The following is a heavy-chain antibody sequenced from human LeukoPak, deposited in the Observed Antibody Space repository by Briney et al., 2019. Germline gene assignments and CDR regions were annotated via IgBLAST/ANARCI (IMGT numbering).Heavy chain of an antibody. D-gene: IGHD3-22*01. V-gene: IGHV1-46*01. Sequence: ASVKVSCKASGYTFTSYYMHWVRQAPGQGLEWMGIINPSGGSTSYAQKFQGKVTMTRDTSTSTVYMELSSLRSEDTAVYYCASAYYYGSSGYHPFDYWGQGTLVTVSS. J-gene: IGHJ4*02. CDR2: INPSGGST. CDR1: GYTFTSYY. CDR3: ASAYYYGSSGYHPFDY.